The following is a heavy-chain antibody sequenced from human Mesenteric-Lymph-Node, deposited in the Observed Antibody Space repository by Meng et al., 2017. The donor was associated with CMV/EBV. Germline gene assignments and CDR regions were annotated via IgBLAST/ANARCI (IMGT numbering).Heavy chain of an antibody. CDR2: IDQNGGA. J-gene: IGHJ4*02. D-gene: IGHD2-2*01. V-gene: IGHV4-4*02. CDR1: GDSSTRQTW. Sequence: LTCAVSGDSSTRQTWWSWVRQPPGKGMEWIGQIDQNGGANYSPSLKSRVTMSVDRSKSQLSLTLRSVSAADTAVFYCARHQGFSFDYWGQGALVTVSS. CDR3: ARHQGFSFDY.